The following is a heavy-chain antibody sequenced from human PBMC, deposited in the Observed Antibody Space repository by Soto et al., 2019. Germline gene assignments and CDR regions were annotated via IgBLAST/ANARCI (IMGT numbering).Heavy chain of an antibody. J-gene: IGHJ6*02. D-gene: IGHD6-13*01. CDR2: ISYDGSNK. V-gene: IGHV3-30-3*01. Sequence: SLRLSCAASGFTFSSYAMHWVRQAPGKGLEWVAVISYDGSNKYYADSVKGRFTISRDNSKNTLYLQMNSLRAEDTAVYYCARDLLSSSWPYYYYYGMDVWGQGTTVTVSS. CDR3: ARDLLSSSWPYYYYYGMDV. CDR1: GFTFSSYA.